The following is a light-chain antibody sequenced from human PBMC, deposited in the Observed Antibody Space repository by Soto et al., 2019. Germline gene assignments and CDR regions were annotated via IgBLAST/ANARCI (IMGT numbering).Light chain of an antibody. CDR3: GSYRTSSPYV. V-gene: IGLV2-14*01. J-gene: IGLJ1*01. CDR1: NSDVGGYNY. CDR2: DVI. Sequence: QSALTQPASVSGSPGQSITISCTGTNSDVGGYNYVSWYQQYPGEAPKLMIYDVINRPSGVSNRFSGSKSGNTASLTISGLQDEDEADYYCGSYRTSSPYVFGTGTKVTVL.